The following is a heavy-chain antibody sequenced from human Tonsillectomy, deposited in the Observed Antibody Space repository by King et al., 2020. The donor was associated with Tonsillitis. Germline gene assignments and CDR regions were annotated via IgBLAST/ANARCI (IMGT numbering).Heavy chain of an antibody. CDR2: ISYDGSNK. CDR3: AKDGYDSSGYYLGAH. Sequence: QLVQSGGGVVQPGRSLRLSCAASGFTFSNYGMHWVRQAPGKGLEWVAVISYDGSNKYYADSVKSRFTISRDNSKNTLYLQMNSLRAEDSAVYYCAKDGYDSSGYYLGAHWGQGTLVTVSS. CDR1: GFTFSNYG. J-gene: IGHJ4*02. D-gene: IGHD3-22*01. V-gene: IGHV3-30*18.